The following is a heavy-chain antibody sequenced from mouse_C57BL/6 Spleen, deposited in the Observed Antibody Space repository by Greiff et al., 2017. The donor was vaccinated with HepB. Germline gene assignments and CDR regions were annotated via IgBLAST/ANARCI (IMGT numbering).Heavy chain of an antibody. CDR2: IYPGDGDT. Sequence: QVQLQQSGPELVKPGASVKISCKASGYAFSSSWMNWVKQRPGKGLGWIGRIYPGDGDTNYNGKFKGKANMTADKSSSTAYMQLSRLTSEDSAVCFCAGGGGSTLFYAMDYWGQGTSVTVSS. V-gene: IGHV1-82*01. D-gene: IGHD3-1*01. CDR3: AGGGGSTLFYAMDY. CDR1: GYAFSSSW. J-gene: IGHJ4*01.